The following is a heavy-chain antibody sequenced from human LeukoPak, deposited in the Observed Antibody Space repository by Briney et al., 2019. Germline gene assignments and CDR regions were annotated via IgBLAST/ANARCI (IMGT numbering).Heavy chain of an antibody. CDR2: ISGSGGNT. D-gene: IGHD4-17*01. Sequence: PGGSLRLSCVASGFTFSNYAMSWVRQAPGKGLEWVSAISGSGGNTYYADSVKGRFTISRDNSKNTLYLQMNSLRAEDTAVYYCAKDPRGYGDLNWFDPWGQGTLATVSS. CDR1: GFTFSNYA. CDR3: AKDPRGYGDLNWFDP. J-gene: IGHJ5*02. V-gene: IGHV3-23*01.